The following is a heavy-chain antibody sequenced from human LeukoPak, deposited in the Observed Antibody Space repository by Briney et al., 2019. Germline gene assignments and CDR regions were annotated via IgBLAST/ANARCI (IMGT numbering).Heavy chain of an antibody. CDR2: INSDSSAI. CDR3: ARSYTGYDL. CDR1: GFTFSSYS. V-gene: IGHV3-48*01. J-gene: IGHJ4*02. D-gene: IGHD5-12*01. Sequence: GGSLRLSCVTSGFTFSSYSMNWGRQAPGKGVDWISGINSDSSAIYYADSVKGRFTISRDNAKSSLYLQMNSLRAEDTAVYYCARSYTGYDLWGQGTLVTVTS.